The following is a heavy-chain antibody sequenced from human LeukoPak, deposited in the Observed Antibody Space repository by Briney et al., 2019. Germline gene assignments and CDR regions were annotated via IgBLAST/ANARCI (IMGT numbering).Heavy chain of an antibody. D-gene: IGHD4-17*01. J-gene: IGHJ4*02. CDR2: ISGSGGST. CDR3: AREFTTVTPAPYYFDH. CDR1: GFTFSSYS. V-gene: IGHV3-23*01. Sequence: PGGSLRLSCAASGFTFSSYSMNWVRQAPGKGLEWVSAISGSGGSTYYADSVKGRFTISRDNSKNTLYLQMNSLRAEDAAVYYCAREFTTVTPAPYYFDHWGQGTPVTVSS.